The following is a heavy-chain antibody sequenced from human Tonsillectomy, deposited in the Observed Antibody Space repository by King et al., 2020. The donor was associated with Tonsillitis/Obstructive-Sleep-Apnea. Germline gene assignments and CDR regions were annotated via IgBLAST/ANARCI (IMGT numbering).Heavy chain of an antibody. CDR3: ARGEGYGDYNYFDY. CDR1: GFTFSSYS. CDR2: ISSSSSYI. V-gene: IGHV3-21*01. Sequence: QLVQSGGGLVKPGGSLSLSCAASGFTFSSYSMNWVRQAPGKGLEWVSSISSSSSYIYYADSVKGRFTITRDNAKNSLYLQMNSLRAEDTAVYYCARGEGYGDYNYFDYWGQGTLVTVSS. J-gene: IGHJ4*02. D-gene: IGHD4-17*01.